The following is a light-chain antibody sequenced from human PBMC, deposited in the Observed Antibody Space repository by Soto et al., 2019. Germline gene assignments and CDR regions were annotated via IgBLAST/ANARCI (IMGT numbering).Light chain of an antibody. CDR1: QSVSSSY. J-gene: IGKJ3*01. CDR2: VAS. CDR3: QQYGSSRFT. Sequence: EIVLTQSPGTLSLSPGERATLSCRASQSVSSSYLAWSQQKPGQAPRLLIYVASSRATGIPDRFSGSGSGTDFTLTISRLEPEDFAVYYCQQYGSSRFTFGPGTKVDIK. V-gene: IGKV3-20*01.